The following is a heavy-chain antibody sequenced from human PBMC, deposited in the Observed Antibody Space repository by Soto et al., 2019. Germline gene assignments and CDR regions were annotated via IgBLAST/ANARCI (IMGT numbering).Heavy chain of an antibody. CDR3: ARSPAAGTGSRVFDY. J-gene: IGHJ4*02. V-gene: IGHV4-59*01. CDR1: GGSISSYY. Sequence: TSETLSLTCTVSGGSISSYYWSWIRQPPGKGLEWIGYIYYSGSTNYNPSLKSRVTISVDTSKNQFSLKLSSVTAADTAVYYCARSPAAGTGSRVFDYWGQGTLVTVSS. D-gene: IGHD6-13*01. CDR2: IYYSGST.